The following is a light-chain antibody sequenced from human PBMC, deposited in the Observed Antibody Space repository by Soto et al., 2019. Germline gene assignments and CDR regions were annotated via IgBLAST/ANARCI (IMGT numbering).Light chain of an antibody. CDR3: QQSKSTPPS. J-gene: IGKJ5*01. CDR1: ERIYTY. CDR2: SAS. V-gene: IGKV1-39*01. Sequence: DIQMTQSPSYLSASVGDRVTITCRANERIYTYLNWYQQKPGQAPKLLIYSASTLQSGVPSRFSGCGSGTDFTLTISSLHPDDIAIYYCQQSKSTPPSFGQGTRLE.